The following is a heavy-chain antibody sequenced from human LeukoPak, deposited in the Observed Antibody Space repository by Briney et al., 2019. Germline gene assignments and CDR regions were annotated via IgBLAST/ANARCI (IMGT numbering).Heavy chain of an antibody. J-gene: IGHJ6*02. Sequence: GGPLRFSCAPSGLTFSGNGMGWFAQGPGKALEGVANKKKDGSEEVYADSVKRRFTIARDNARSSLFLQMNTLRAEDTAVYYCARDPYSSTWSYGMDVWGQGTTVTVSS. CDR2: KKKDGSEE. D-gene: IGHD6-6*01. V-gene: IGHV3-7*05. CDR3: ARDPYSSTWSYGMDV. CDR1: GLTFSGNG.